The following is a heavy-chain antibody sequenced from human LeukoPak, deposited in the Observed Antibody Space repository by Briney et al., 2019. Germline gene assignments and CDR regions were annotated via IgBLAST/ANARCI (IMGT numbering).Heavy chain of an antibody. D-gene: IGHD5-18*01. V-gene: IGHV1-18*04. CDR1: GYTFTSHF. Sequence: ASVKVSCKASGYTFTSHFMHWVRQAPGQELEWMGWISAYNGNTNYAQKLQGRVTMTTDTSTSTAYMELRSLRSDDTAVYYCAGVGGYGQPYYFDYWGQGTLVTVSS. CDR2: ISAYNGNT. J-gene: IGHJ4*02. CDR3: AGVGGYGQPYYFDY.